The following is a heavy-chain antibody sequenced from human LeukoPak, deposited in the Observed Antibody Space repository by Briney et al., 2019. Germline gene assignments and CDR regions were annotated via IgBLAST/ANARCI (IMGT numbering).Heavy chain of an antibody. V-gene: IGHV1-2*02. CDR2: INPNSGGT. J-gene: IGHJ4*02. CDR3: ARGPQWELLSSAYYFDY. Sequence: GASVKVSCKASGYTFTGYYMNWVRQAPGQGLEWMGWINPNSGGTNYAQKFQGRVTMTRDTSISTAYMELSRLRSDDTAVYYCARGPQWELLSSAYYFDYWGQGTLVTVSS. D-gene: IGHD1-26*01. CDR1: GYTFTGYY.